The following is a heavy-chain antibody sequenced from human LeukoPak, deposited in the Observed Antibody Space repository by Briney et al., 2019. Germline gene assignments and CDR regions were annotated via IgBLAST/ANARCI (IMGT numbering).Heavy chain of an antibody. CDR3: AKQGFGC. J-gene: IGHJ4*02. CDR2: ISGSADNT. Sequence: GGSLRLSCAASGFTFSSYGMNWVRQASGKGLNWVSTISGSADNTNYAEAVKGRFTISRDNSKNTMYLQMNSLRAEDTAVYYCAKQGFGCWGQGTLVTVSS. V-gene: IGHV3-23*01. CDR1: GFTFSSYG.